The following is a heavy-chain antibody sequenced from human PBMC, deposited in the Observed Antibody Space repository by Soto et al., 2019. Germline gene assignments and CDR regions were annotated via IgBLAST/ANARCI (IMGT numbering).Heavy chain of an antibody. D-gene: IGHD3-22*01. CDR3: ARSGDSSGLDAFDI. CDR1: GYTFTSYA. CDR2: INAGNGNT. Sequence: GASVKVSCKASGYTFTSYAMHWVRQAPGQRPEWMGWINAGNGNTKYSQKFQGRVTITRDTSASTAYMELSSLRSEDTAVYYCARSGDSSGLDAFDIWGQGTMVTVSS. J-gene: IGHJ3*02. V-gene: IGHV1-3*01.